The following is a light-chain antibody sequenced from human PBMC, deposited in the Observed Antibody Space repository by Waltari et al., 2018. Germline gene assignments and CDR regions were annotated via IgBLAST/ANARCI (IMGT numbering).Light chain of an antibody. J-gene: IGKJ2*01. CDR2: GAS. Sequence: EIVMTQSPATLSVSPGERAILSCRASQSVTTNLALYQQNPGQAPRLLIHGASTRATDIPARFRGSGSGTEFTLTISSLQSEDFAVYYCHQYNDGPPFNFGQGTKLEIK. CDR3: HQYNDGPPFN. CDR1: QSVTTN. V-gene: IGKV3-15*01.